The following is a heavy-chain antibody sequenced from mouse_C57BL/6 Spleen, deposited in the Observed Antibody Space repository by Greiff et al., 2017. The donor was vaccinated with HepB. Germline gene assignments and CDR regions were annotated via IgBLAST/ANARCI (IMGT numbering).Heavy chain of an antibody. CDR2: FYPGSGSI. J-gene: IGHJ4*01. Sequence: VKLMESGAELVKPGASVKLSCKASGYTFTEYTIHWVKQRSGQGLEWIGWFYPGSGSIKYNEKFKDKATLTADKSSSTVYMELSRLTSEDSAVYFCARHEGRLSAMDYWGQGTSVTVSS. CDR3: ARHEGRLSAMDY. CDR1: GYTFTEYT. D-gene: IGHD3-3*01. V-gene: IGHV1-62-2*01.